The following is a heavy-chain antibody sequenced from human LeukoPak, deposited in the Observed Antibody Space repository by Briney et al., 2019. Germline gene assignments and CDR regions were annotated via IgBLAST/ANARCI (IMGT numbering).Heavy chain of an antibody. J-gene: IGHJ4*02. V-gene: IGHV4-34*01. D-gene: IGHD3-3*01. CDR3: ARGTIYDFWSGYYKTTPLDY. CDR2: INHSGST. CDR1: GGSFSGYY. Sequence: SETLSLTCAVYGGSFSGYYWSWIRQPPGKGLEWIGEINHSGSTNYNPSLKSRVTISVDTSKNQFSLKLSSVTAADTAVYYCARGTIYDFWSGYYKTTPLDYWGQGTLVTVSS.